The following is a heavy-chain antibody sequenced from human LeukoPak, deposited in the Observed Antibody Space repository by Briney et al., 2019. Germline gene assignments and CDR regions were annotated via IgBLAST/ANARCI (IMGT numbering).Heavy chain of an antibody. CDR3: ARVRQSYYYDSAWFDP. V-gene: IGHV1-69*13. CDR2: IIPIFGTA. CDR1: GGTFSSYA. J-gene: IGHJ5*02. D-gene: IGHD3-22*01. Sequence: SVKVSCKASGGTFSSYAISWVRQAPGQGLEWMGGIIPIFGTANYAQKFQGRVTITADESTSTAYMELSSLGSEDTAVYYCARVRQSYYYDSAWFDPWGQGTLVTVSS.